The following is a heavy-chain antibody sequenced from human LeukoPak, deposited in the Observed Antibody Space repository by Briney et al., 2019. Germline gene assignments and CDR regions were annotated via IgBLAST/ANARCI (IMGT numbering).Heavy chain of an antibody. J-gene: IGHJ4*02. CDR2: ISYDGSNK. CDR3: VRDYYDSSGYCYSGY. Sequence: PGGSLRLSCAASGFTFSSYAMHWVRQAPGKGLEWVAVISYDGSNKYYADSVKGRFTISRDNAKNSLYLQMNSLRAEDTAVYYCVRDYYDSSGYCYSGYWGQGTLVTVSS. V-gene: IGHV3-30-3*01. CDR1: GFTFSSYA. D-gene: IGHD3-22*01.